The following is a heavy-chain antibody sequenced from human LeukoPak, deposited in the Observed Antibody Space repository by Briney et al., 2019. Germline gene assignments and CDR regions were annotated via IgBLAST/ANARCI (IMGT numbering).Heavy chain of an antibody. CDR1: GGTFSSYA. J-gene: IGHJ3*02. CDR2: IIPILGIA. V-gene: IGHV1-69*04. Sequence: SVKVSCKASGGTFSSYAISWVRQAPGQGLEWMGRIIPILGIANYAQKFQGRVTITADKSTSTAYMELSSLRSEDTAVYYCARDRHESNAFDIWGQGTMVTVSS. CDR3: ARDRHESNAFDI.